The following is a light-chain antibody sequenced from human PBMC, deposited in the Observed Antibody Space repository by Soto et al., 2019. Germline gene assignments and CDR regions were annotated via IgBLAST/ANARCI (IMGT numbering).Light chain of an antibody. CDR2: GAS. Sequence: IVLTQSPGTLSLSPGDRVTLSCRASQSVNTKLAWYQQKPGQAPTLLIYGASTRATGIPARFSGSGSGTEFTLTISSLQSEDFAVYYCQQYNNWPRTFGQGTKVDIK. V-gene: IGKV3-15*01. CDR3: QQYNNWPRT. CDR1: QSVNTK. J-gene: IGKJ1*01.